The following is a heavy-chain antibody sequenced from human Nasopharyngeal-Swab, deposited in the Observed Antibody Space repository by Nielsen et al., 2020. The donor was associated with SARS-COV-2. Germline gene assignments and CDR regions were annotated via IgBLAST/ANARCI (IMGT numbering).Heavy chain of an antibody. D-gene: IGHD5-18*01. J-gene: IGHJ4*02. V-gene: IGHV3-30*04. Sequence: GESLKISCAASGFTFSSYTIHWVRQAPGKGLERVAVISYDASDKYYADSVKGRFTLSRDNSKNTVYLQMNSLRAEDTAVYYCARAGGGYSYADYWGQGTLVAVSS. CDR2: ISYDASDK. CDR3: ARAGGGYSYADY. CDR1: GFTFSSYT.